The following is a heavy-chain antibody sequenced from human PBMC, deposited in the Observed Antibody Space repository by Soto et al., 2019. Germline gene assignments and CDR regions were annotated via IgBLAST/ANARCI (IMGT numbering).Heavy chain of an antibody. J-gene: IGHJ4*01. CDR1: GFSFGSYA. D-gene: IGHD6-13*01. V-gene: IGHV3-23*01. CDR2: ISGSGGST. CDR3: AKSTLAAADLPYHFDF. Sequence: GGSLRLASAVYGFSFGSYAMRWVRQAPGKGMEWVAAISGSGGSTYYADSVKGRFTISRDNSKNTLYLQMNSLRAEDTAVYYCAKSTLAAADLPYHFDFWGQGTSVTVSS.